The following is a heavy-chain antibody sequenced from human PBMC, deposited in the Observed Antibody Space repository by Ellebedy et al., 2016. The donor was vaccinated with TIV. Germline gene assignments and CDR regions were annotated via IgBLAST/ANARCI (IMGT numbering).Heavy chain of an antibody. CDR2: VYYSGNT. CDR3: ARDGGGSYSDAFDI. D-gene: IGHD1-26*01. Sequence: PSETLSLTCTVSGGSISRHFWSWIRQPPGKGLEWIGYVYYSGNTNYNPSLKSRVTISVDTSKNLFSLKLDSVTAADTAVYYCARDGGGSYSDAFDIWGQGTMVTVSS. CDR1: GGSISRHF. V-gene: IGHV4-59*11. J-gene: IGHJ3*02.